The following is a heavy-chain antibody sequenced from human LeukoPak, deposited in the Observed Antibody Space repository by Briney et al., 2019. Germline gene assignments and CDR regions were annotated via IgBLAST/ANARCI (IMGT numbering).Heavy chain of an antibody. CDR3: AKATNLWFGELGFDY. D-gene: IGHD3-10*01. CDR2: ISWNSGSI. J-gene: IGHJ4*02. V-gene: IGHV3-9*01. Sequence: GRSLRLSCAASGFTFDDYAMHWVRQAPGKGLEWVSGISWNSGSIGYADSVKGRFTISRDNAKNSLYLQMNSLRAEDTALYYCAKATNLWFGELGFDYWGQGTLVTLSS. CDR1: GFTFDDYA.